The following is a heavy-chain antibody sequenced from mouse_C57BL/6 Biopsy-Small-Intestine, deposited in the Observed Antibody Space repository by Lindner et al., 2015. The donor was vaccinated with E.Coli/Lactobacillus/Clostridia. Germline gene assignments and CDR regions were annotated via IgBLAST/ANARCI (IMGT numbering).Heavy chain of an antibody. Sequence: SVKVSCKASGYTFSAYYMHWVRQAPGQGLGWMGIISPSGRTTTYAQKFSGRVTMTRDTSTSTVYMELSSLRSEDTAMYYCARDKSASYYPLYNLDHWGQGTLVTVSS. D-gene: IGHD2-1*01. CDR2: ISPSGRTT. V-gene: IGHV1-59*01. J-gene: IGHJ4*01. CDR1: GYTFSAYY. CDR3: ARDKSASYYPLYNLDH.